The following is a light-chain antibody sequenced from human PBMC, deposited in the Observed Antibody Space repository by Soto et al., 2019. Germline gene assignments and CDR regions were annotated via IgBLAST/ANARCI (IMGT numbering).Light chain of an antibody. CDR2: GVS. V-gene: IGLV2-14*01. CDR3: GSYASATLI. CDR1: TSDVGGSDY. J-gene: IGLJ2*01. Sequence: QSALTQPASVSGSPGQSITISCTGTTSDVGGSDYVSWYQQHPDKAPKLIIYGVSDRPSGVSNRFSGSKSGNTASLTISGLQAEDEADYYCGSYASATLIFGGGTKLTVL.